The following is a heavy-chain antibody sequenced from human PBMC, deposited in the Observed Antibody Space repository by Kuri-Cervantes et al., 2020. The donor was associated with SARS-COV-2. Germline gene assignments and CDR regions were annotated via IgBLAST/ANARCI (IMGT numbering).Heavy chain of an antibody. J-gene: IGHJ4*02. CDR1: GFTFDDYA. D-gene: IGHD2-2*01. Sequence: SLKISCAASGFTFDDYAMHWVRQAPGKGLEWVSGISWNSGSIGYADSVKGRFTISRDNAKNSLYLQMNSLRAEDTAVYYCAREGAEVGYCSNWGQGTLVTVSS. CDR2: ISWNSGSI. CDR3: AREGAEVGYCSN. V-gene: IGHV3-9*01.